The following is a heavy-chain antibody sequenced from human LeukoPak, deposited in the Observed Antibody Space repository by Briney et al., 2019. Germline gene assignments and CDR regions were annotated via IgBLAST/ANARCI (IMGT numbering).Heavy chain of an antibody. D-gene: IGHD2-2*02. J-gene: IGHJ4*02. V-gene: IGHV3-30-3*01. Sequence: PGGSLRLSCAASGFTFSSYAMHWVRQAPGKGLEWVAVISYDGSNKYYADSVKGRFTISRDNSKNTLYLQMNSLRAEDTAVYYCARDPKGRCSSTSCYTSYFDYWGQGTLVTVSS. CDR3: ARDPKGRCSSTSCYTSYFDY. CDR1: GFTFSSYA. CDR2: ISYDGSNK.